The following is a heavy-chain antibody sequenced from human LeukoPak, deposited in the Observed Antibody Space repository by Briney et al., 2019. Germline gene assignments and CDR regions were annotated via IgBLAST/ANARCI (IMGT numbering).Heavy chain of an antibody. Sequence: SETLSLTCTVSGGSISSSSYYWGWIRQPPGKGLEWIASIYYSGSTYYNPSLKSRVTISVDTSKNQFSLKLSSVTAADTAVYYCARCYGSVYYYYYYMDVWGKGTTVTVSS. V-gene: IGHV4-39*01. CDR3: ARCYGSVYYYYYYMDV. J-gene: IGHJ6*03. CDR2: IYYSGST. CDR1: GGSISSSSYY. D-gene: IGHD3-10*01.